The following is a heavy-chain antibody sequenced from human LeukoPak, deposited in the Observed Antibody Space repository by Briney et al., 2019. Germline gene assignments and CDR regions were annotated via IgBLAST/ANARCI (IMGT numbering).Heavy chain of an antibody. D-gene: IGHD2-21*01. J-gene: IGHJ4*02. Sequence: GGSLRLSCAASGFTFSSYSMNWVRQAPGKGLEWVSSISSSSSYIYYADSVKGRFTISRDNAKNSLYLQMNSLRAEDTAVYYCARDPFGDDGPHYYFDYWGQGTLVTVSS. CDR3: ARDPFGDDGPHYYFDY. V-gene: IGHV3-21*01. CDR2: ISSSSSYI. CDR1: GFTFSSYS.